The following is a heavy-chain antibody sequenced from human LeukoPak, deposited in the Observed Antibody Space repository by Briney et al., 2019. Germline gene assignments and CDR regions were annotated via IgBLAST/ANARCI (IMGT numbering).Heavy chain of an antibody. CDR2: IYTSGGT. CDR1: GGSISSYY. V-gene: IGHV4-4*07. D-gene: IGHD6-13*01. J-gene: IGHJ5*02. Sequence: SETLSLTCTVSGGSISSYYWGWIRQPAGKGLEWTGRIYTSGGTNYNPSLKSRVTMSVDTSKNQFSLKLSSVTAADTAVYYCARDRPFSWYGFGWFDPWGQGTLVTVSS. CDR3: ARDRPFSWYGFGWFDP.